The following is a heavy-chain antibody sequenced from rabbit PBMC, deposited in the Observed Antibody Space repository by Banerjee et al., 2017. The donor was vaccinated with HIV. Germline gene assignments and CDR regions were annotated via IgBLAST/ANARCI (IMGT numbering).Heavy chain of an antibody. Sequence: QEQLEESGGDLVKPGASLTLTCTASGFSFSSGYDMSWVRQAPGKGLEWIGCIDTSSGSTWYASWVNGRFSISKTSSTTVTLQMTSLTAADTATYFCAGGSYYIGLNLWGQGTLVTVS. CDR1: GFSFSSGYD. D-gene: IGHD8-1*01. J-gene: IGHJ4*01. CDR3: AGGSYYIGLNL. V-gene: IGHV1S45*01. CDR2: IDTSSGST.